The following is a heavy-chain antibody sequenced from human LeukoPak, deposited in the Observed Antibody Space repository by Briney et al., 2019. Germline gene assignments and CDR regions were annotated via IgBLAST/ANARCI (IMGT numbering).Heavy chain of an antibody. CDR3: ATGGYCSSTSCYGPRRFDP. J-gene: IGHJ5*02. V-gene: IGHV4-4*07. CDR2: IYNSGST. D-gene: IGHD2-2*01. CDR1: GGSISSYY. Sequence: SETLSLTCTVSGGSISSYYWSWIRQPAGKGLEWIGRIYNSGSTDYNPSLKSRVTMSVDTSKNQFSLKLNSVTAADTAVYYCATGGYCSSTSCYGPRRFDPWGQGTLVTVSS.